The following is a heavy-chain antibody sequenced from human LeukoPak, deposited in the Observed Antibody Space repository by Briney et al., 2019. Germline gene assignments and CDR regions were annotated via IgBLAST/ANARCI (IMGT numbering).Heavy chain of an antibody. CDR1: GFTFSSYW. J-gene: IGHJ3*02. V-gene: IGHV3-7*01. D-gene: IGHD3-22*01. Sequence: GGSLRLSCAASGFTFSSYWMSWVRQAPGKGLEWVANIKQDGSEKYYVDSVKGRFTISRDNAKNSLYLQMNSLRAEDTAVYYCARVAWGDYYDSSGYYYGGAFDIWGQGAMVTVSS. CDR3: ARVAWGDYYDSSGYYYGGAFDI. CDR2: IKQDGSEK.